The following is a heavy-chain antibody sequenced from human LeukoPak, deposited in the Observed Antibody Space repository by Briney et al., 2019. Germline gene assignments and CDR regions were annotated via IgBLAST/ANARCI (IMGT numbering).Heavy chain of an antibody. V-gene: IGHV3-74*01. Sequence: GGSLRLSCAASGFTLSSYWMHWVRQAPGEGLVWVSRIDPDGSTTNYADSVKGRFTISRNNSKTTLYLKMNSLRGEDKAVYYCAKLSGYCSGGSCPRGWYFDLWGRGTLVTVSS. D-gene: IGHD2-15*01. CDR1: GFTLSSYW. CDR3: AKLSGYCSGGSCPRGWYFDL. CDR2: IDPDGSTT. J-gene: IGHJ2*01.